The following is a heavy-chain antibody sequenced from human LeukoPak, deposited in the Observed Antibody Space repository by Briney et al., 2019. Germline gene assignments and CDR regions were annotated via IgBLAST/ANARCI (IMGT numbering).Heavy chain of an antibody. CDR3: AGARTYYYAMDV. V-gene: IGHV3-48*02. J-gene: IGHJ6*02. CDR1: GFTFSSYS. Sequence: PGGSLRLSCVASGFTFSSYSMSWVRQAPGKGLEWVSYISSGSSTTYYVDSVKGRFTISRDNAKNSLYLQMNSLRDEDTAVYYCAGARTYYYAMDVWGQGTTVTVSS. CDR2: ISSGSSTT.